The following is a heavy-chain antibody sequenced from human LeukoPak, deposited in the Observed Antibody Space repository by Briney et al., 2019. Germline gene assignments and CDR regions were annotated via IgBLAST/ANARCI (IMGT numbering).Heavy chain of an antibody. CDR1: DFSFSNHA. V-gene: IGHV3-53*01. CDR3: AGYYDTSGSHAFDI. J-gene: IGHJ3*02. Sequence: GGSLRLSCAASDFSFSNHAMSWVRQAPGKGLEWVSVIFSGGGRNYADSVKGRFTISRDNSKNTLYLQMNSLRAEDTAVYYCAGYYDTSGSHAFDIWGQGTMVTVSS. D-gene: IGHD3-22*01. CDR2: IFSGGGR.